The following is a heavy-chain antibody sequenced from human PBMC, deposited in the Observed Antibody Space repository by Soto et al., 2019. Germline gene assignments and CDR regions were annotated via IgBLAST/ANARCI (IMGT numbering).Heavy chain of an antibody. J-gene: IGHJ4*02. V-gene: IGHV4-30-2*01. CDR1: GGSISSGGYS. CDR2: IYHSGSS. Sequence: QLQLQESGSGLVKPSQTLSLTCAVSGGSISSGGYSWSWIRQPRGKGLEWLGYIYHSGSSYYNPSLKSRVTISVDRSKNQFSLKLSSVTAADTAVYYCARAGGLGAVAADYWGQGTLVTVSS. D-gene: IGHD6-19*01. CDR3: ARAGGLGAVAADY.